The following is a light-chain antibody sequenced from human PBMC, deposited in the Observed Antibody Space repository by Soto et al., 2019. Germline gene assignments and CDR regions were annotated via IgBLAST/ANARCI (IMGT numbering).Light chain of an antibody. CDR2: AAT. CDR1: QGISNW. Sequence: DIQMTQSPSSVSASVGDRVTITCRATQGISNWLAWYQQKPGQAPKLLIYAATSLQEGVPLRFSGSGSGADFTLTISALQPEDFATYYCQQANSLPLTFGGGTKVEIK. J-gene: IGKJ4*01. V-gene: IGKV1-12*01. CDR3: QQANSLPLT.